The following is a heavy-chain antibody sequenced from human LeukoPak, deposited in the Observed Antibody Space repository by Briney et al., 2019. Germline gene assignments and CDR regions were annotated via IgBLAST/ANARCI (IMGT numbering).Heavy chain of an antibody. CDR3: ARQRSGFDWLSPDNFDY. CDR2: IYYSGST. Sequence: SETLSLTCTVSGGSISSSSYYWGWIRQPPGKGLEWIVSIYYSGSTYYNPSLKSRVTISVDTSKNQFSLKLSSVTAADTAVYYCARQRSGFDWLSPDNFDYWGQGTLVTVSS. CDR1: GGSISSSSYY. D-gene: IGHD3-9*01. V-gene: IGHV4-39*01. J-gene: IGHJ4*02.